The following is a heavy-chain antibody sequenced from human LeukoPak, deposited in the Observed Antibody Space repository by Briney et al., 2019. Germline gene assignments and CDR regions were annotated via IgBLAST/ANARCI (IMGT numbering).Heavy chain of an antibody. CDR3: ARAPVEMATISGIDY. CDR2: ISVYNGNT. J-gene: IGHJ4*02. CDR1: GYTFISYG. Sequence: ASVKVSCKASGYTFISYGINWVRQDPGQGLEWMGWISVYNGNTNYVQKLQGRVTMTTDTSTSTAYMELRSLRSDDTAVYYCARAPVEMATISGIDYWGQGTLVTVSS. V-gene: IGHV1-18*01. D-gene: IGHD5-24*01.